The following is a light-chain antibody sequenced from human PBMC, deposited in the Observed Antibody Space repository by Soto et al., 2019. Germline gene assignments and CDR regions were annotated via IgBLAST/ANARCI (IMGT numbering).Light chain of an antibody. CDR2: KAS. Sequence: DIQLTQSPSFLSASVRDRVTISCRASQGISSYLSWYQQKPGKAPNLLIYKASTLKSGVPSRFSGSGSGTEFTLTISSLQPEDFATYYCQQYAIFLTFGQGTKLEIK. V-gene: IGKV1-9*01. J-gene: IGKJ2*01. CDR1: QGISSY. CDR3: QQYAIFLT.